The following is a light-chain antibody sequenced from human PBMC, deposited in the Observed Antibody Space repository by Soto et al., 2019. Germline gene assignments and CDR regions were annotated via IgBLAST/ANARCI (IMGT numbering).Light chain of an antibody. J-gene: IGKJ3*01. CDR1: QSVLSSSNNEKY. CDR3: QQYYTTPFT. CDR2: WAS. Sequence: DIVMTQSPDSLAVSLGERATINGKSSQSVLSSSNNEKYLAWYQQKPRQPPKLLIYWASTRDSGVPDRFSGSGSGTHFSLTISSLQAEDVAVYYCQQYYTTPFTFGPGTKVDIK. V-gene: IGKV4-1*01.